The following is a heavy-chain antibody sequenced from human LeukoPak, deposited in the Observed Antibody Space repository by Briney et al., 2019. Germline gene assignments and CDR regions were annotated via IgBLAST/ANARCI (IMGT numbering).Heavy chain of an antibody. CDR3: ARTHYGFDY. V-gene: IGHV4-59*01. J-gene: IGHJ4*02. CDR2: IYYSGST. D-gene: IGHD3-10*01. Sequence: PSETPSLTCTVSGGSISSYYWSWIRQPPGKGLEWIGYIYYSGSTNYNPSLKSRVTISVDTSKNQFSLKLSSVTAADTAVYYCARTHYGFDYWGQGTLVTVSS. CDR1: GGSISSYY.